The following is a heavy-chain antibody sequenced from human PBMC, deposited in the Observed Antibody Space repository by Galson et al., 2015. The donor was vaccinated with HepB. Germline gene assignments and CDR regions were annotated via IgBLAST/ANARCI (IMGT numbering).Heavy chain of an antibody. D-gene: IGHD6-19*01. CDR3: ARQAPGSSGWYEGDY. J-gene: IGHJ4*02. CDR2: ISSSSSYI. CDR1: GFTFSSYS. V-gene: IGHV3-21*04. Sequence: SLRLSCAASGFTFSSYSMNWVRQAPGKGLEWVSSISSSSSYIYYADSVKGRFTISRDNAKNSLYLQMNSLKASDTAMYYCARQAPGSSGWYEGDYWGQGTLVTVSS.